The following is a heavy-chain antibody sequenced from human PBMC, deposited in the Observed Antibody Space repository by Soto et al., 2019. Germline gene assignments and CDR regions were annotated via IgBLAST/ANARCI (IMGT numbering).Heavy chain of an antibody. CDR1: GYTFTSYY. CDR2: INPSGGST. Sequence: ASVKVSCKASGYTFTSYYMHWVRQAPGQGLEWMGIINPSGGSTSYAQKFQGRVTMTRDTSTSTVYMELSSLRSEDTAVYYCARDPRSYNWNGGNWFDPWGQGTLVTVSS. D-gene: IGHD1-20*01. J-gene: IGHJ5*02. CDR3: ARDPRSYNWNGGNWFDP. V-gene: IGHV1-46*01.